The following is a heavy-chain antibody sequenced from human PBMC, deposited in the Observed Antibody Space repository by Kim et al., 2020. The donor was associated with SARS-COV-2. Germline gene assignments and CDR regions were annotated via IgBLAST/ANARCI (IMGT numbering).Heavy chain of an antibody. CDR2: TSGSGGST. CDR3: AKGSELGSSTSGSFDL. D-gene: IGHD1-26*01. V-gene: IGHV3-23*01. CDR1: GTTFSSNG. J-gene: IGHJ3*01. Sequence: GGSLRLSCAVSGTTFSSNGFSWFRQGPGKGLEWVSGTSGSGGSTYSAHSFKGRLTISRENSKSTLFRHMNSLRAEDTAVYYCAKGSELGSSTSGSFDLWG.